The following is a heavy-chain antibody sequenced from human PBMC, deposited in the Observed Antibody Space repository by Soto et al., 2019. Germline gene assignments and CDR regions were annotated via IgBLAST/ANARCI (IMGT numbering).Heavy chain of an antibody. D-gene: IGHD3-22*01. CDR1: GGSISRSNW. CDR3: ARRNYDTSGYYYWFDP. CDR2: IYPSGST. Sequence: SETLSLTCAVSGGSISRSNWWSWVRQSPGKGLEWIGEIYPSGSTNYNPPLKSRVTISVDKSKNQFSLKLTSVTAADTAVYYCARRNYDTSGYYYWFDPWGQGTLGTVSS. J-gene: IGHJ5*02. V-gene: IGHV4-4*02.